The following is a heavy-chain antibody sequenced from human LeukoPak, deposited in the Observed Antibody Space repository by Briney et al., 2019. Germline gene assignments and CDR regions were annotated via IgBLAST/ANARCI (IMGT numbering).Heavy chain of an antibody. Sequence: GGSLRLSCVGPGFTFRSHAMSWVRQAPEKGQEFVSGIYENGGTTYYADSVKGRFSISRDNSKNTLYLQMDSLRGEDTAVYYCAKDFRIGYSAHFDYWGQGALVTVSS. V-gene: IGHV3-23*01. CDR2: IYENGGTT. D-gene: IGHD2-21*01. J-gene: IGHJ4*02. CDR1: GFTFRSHA. CDR3: AKDFRIGYSAHFDY.